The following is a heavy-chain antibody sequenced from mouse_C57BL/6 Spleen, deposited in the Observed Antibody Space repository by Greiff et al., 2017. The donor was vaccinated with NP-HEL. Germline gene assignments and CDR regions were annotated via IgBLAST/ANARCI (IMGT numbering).Heavy chain of an antibody. Sequence: QVQLQQSGPGLVAPSQSLSITCTVSGFSLTSYGVDWVRQSPGKGLEWLGVIWGVGSTNYNSALKSRLSISKDNSKSQVFLKMNSLQTEDTAMYYCAILYGNYPAYWGQGTLVTVSA. CDR1: GFSLTSYG. V-gene: IGHV2-6*01. D-gene: IGHD2-1*01. J-gene: IGHJ3*01. CDR2: IWGVGST. CDR3: AILYGNYPAY.